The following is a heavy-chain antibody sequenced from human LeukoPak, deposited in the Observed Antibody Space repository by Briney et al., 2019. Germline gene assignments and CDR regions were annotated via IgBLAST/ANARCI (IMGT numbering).Heavy chain of an antibody. CDR1: GGSIRSSDYY. CDR3: ARRSSWTNYEYFQH. J-gene: IGHJ1*01. V-gene: IGHV4-39*07. CDR2: INHSGST. Sequence: SETLSLTCTVSGGSIRSSDYYWSWIRQPPGKGLEWIGEINHSGSTNYNPSLKSRVTISVDTSKNQFSLKLSSVTAADTAVYYCARRSSWTNYEYFQHWGQGTLVTVSS. D-gene: IGHD6-13*01.